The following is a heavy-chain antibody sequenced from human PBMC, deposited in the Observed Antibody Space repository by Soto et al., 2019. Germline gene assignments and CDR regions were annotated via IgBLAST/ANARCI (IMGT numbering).Heavy chain of an antibody. CDR3: AKSWAYSSSSGVDY. J-gene: IGHJ4*02. CDR2: ISGSGGST. D-gene: IGHD6-6*01. V-gene: IGHV3-23*01. CDR1: GFTFSSYA. Sequence: GGSLRLSCAASGFTFSSYAMSWVRQAPGKGLEWVSAISGSGGSTYYADSVKGRFTISRDNSKNTLYLQMNSLRAEDTAVYYCAKSWAYSSSSGVDYWGQGTLVTVSS.